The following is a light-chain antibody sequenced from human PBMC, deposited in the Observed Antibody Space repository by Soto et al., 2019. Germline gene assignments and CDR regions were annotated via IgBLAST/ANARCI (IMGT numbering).Light chain of an antibody. Sequence: DIQLTQSPSFLSASVGDRLTITYRASQDIRSSLAWYQQKPGKAPNLLIYTVSTLQSGVPSRFSGRRSGTEFTLTISRLQPEDFATYYCQQFNSSPFTFGGGTKVEI. CDR3: QQFNSSPFT. CDR2: TVS. CDR1: QDIRSS. J-gene: IGKJ4*01. V-gene: IGKV1-9*01.